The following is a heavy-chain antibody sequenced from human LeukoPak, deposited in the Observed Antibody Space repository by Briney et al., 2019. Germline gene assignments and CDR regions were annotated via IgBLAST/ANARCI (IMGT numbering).Heavy chain of an antibody. J-gene: IGHJ4*02. CDR2: INPNSGGT. CDR1: GYTFIGYY. D-gene: IGHD2-2*01. V-gene: IGHV1-2*02. Sequence: ASVKVSCKASGYTFIGYYMHWVRQAPGQGLEWMGWINPNSGGTNYAQKFQGRVTMTRDTSISTAYMELSRLRSDDTAVYYCARGAVPAALTIDYWGQGTLVTVSS. CDR3: ARGAVPAALTIDY.